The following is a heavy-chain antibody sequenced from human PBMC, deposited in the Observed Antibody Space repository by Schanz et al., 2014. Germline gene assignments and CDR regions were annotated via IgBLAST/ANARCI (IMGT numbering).Heavy chain of an antibody. J-gene: IGHJ6*02. CDR3: ATEGPRGTRHPINYYYAMDN. D-gene: IGHD6-6*01. Sequence: VQLVDSGGGLVQPGGSLRLSCAASGFPFSSYALHWVRQAPGKGLEWVAVISYDGVNTYYADSVKGRFTISRDNLKNTVYLQMNSLRAGDTAVYYCATEGPRGTRHPINYYYAMDNWGQGTKVTV. CDR1: GFPFSSYA. CDR2: ISYDGVNT. V-gene: IGHV3-30-3*01.